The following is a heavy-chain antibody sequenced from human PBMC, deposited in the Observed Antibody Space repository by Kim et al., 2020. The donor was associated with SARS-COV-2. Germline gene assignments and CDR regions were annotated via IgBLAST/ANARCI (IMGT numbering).Heavy chain of an antibody. CDR3: ARHDSSGYPVYYFDY. CDR2: IDPSDSYT. Sequence: GASLKISCKGSGYSFTSYWIRWVRQMPGKGLEWMGRIDPSDSYTNYSPSFQGHVTISADKSISTAYLQWSSLKASDTAMYYCARHDSSGYPVYYFDYWGQGTLVTVSS. CDR1: GYSFTSYW. D-gene: IGHD3-22*01. J-gene: IGHJ4*02. V-gene: IGHV5-10-1*01.